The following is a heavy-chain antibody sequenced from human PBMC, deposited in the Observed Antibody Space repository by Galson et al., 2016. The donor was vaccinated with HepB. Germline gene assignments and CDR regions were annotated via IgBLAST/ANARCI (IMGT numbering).Heavy chain of an antibody. J-gene: IGHJ6*02. Sequence: SLRLSCAASGFTFSSYGMHWVRQAPGKGLEWVAVIWYDGSNKYYADSVKGRFTISRDNSKNTLYLQMSSLRAEDTAVYYCARGLARGVGRRGGRGMDVWGQGTTVAVSS. D-gene: IGHD2-15*01. CDR1: GFTFSSYG. CDR3: ARGLARGVGRRGGRGMDV. CDR2: IWYDGSNK. V-gene: IGHV3-33*01.